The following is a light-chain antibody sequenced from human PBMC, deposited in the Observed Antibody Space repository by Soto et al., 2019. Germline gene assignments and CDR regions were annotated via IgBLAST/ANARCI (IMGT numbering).Light chain of an antibody. CDR3: QQSYSTPLT. CDR2: AAS. Sequence: DIQMTQSPSSLSASLGDRVTITCRASQSISTYLNWYQQKPGMAPQLLVSAASSFQSGDPSMFSGSGSGTDFTLTINSLQPEDFANYYCQQSYSTPLTFGKGTNVE. CDR1: QSISTY. V-gene: IGKV1-39*01. J-gene: IGKJ1*01.